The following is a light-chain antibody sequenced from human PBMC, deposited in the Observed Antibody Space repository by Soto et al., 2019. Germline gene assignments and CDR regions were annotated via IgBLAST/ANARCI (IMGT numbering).Light chain of an antibody. J-gene: IGKJ1*01. CDR2: GAS. Sequence: EIVMTQSPATLSVSPGERATLSCRASQSIANNLAWYQQLPGQAPRLLIYGASNTATGIPARFSGSGSGTEFTLTISSLQSEDFAVYYCLQHTSYPWTFGQGTKVEI. CDR1: QSIANN. CDR3: LQHTSYPWT. V-gene: IGKV3-15*01.